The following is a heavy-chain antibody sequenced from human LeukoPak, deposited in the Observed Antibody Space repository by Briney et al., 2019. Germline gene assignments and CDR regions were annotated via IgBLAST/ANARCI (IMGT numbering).Heavy chain of an antibody. CDR1: GGSISSYY. CDR3: ATDSMIPEPHFDY. CDR2: IYYSGST. J-gene: IGHJ4*02. D-gene: IGHD3-16*01. V-gene: IGHV4-59*01. Sequence: SETLSLTCTVSGGSISSYYWSWIRQPPGKGLEWIGYIYYSGSTNYNPSLKSRVTISVDTSKNQFSLKLSSVTAADTAVYYCATDSMIPEPHFDYWGQGTLVTVSS.